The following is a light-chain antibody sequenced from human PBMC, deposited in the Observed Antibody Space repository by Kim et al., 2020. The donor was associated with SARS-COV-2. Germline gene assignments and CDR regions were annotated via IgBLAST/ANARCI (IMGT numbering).Light chain of an antibody. V-gene: IGLV4-69*01. CDR3: QTWGSGIRV. Sequence: SVILTCTLSSGHSSYAIAWHQQQPEKGPRYLMKVNSDGSHSKGDGIPNRFSGSSSGAERYLTISSLQSEDEADYYCQTWGSGIRVFGGGTKLTVL. CDR1: SGHSSYA. CDR2: VNSDGSH. J-gene: IGLJ3*02.